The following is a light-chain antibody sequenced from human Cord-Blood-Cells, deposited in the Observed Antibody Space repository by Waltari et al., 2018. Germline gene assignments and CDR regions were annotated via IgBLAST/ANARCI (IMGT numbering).Light chain of an antibody. CDR2: AAS. J-gene: IGKJ1*01. CDR3: QQSYSTLET. V-gene: IGKV1-39*01. Sequence: DIQMTQSPSSLSASVGDRVTITCRASQSISSYLNWYQQKPGKAPKLLIYAASSLQSGVPSRCSGSGSGTDFTLTISSLQPEDFATYYCQQSYSTLETFGQGTKVEIK. CDR1: QSISSY.